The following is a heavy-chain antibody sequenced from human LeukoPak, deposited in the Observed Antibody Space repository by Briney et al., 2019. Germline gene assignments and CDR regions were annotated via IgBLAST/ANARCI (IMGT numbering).Heavy chain of an antibody. V-gene: IGHV1-18*01. CDR3: ATTSGPEYSGSYWRKGGTFDI. Sequence: ASVKVSCKASGYTFNNYGINWVRQAPGQGLEWLGLIISKNGNTNSAQKVQDRVTMTTDTSTSTGYMELRSLRSDDTAVYYCATTSGPEYSGSYWRKGGTFDIWGQGTMVTVSS. J-gene: IGHJ3*02. D-gene: IGHD1-26*01. CDR2: IISKNGNT. CDR1: GYTFNNYG.